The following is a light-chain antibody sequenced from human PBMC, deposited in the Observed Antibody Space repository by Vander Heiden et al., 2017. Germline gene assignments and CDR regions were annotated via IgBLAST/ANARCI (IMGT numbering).Light chain of an antibody. V-gene: IGKV3-15*01. J-gene: IGKJ1*01. Sequence: EIVMTQSTATLSVSPGERDTLSCRASQSVSSNLAWYQQKPGQAPRLLIYGASTRATGIPARFSGSGSGTEFTLTISSMQSEDFAVYYCQQYNNWPPWTFGQGTKVEIK. CDR2: GAS. CDR1: QSVSSN. CDR3: QQYNNWPPWT.